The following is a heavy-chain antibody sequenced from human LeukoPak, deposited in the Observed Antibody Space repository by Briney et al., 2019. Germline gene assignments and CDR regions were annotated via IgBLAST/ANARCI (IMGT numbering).Heavy chain of an antibody. J-gene: IGHJ6*03. CDR2: INHSGST. V-gene: IGHV4-34*01. CDR3: AREEGRRATMGGAYYYYYYMDV. Sequence: SETLSLTCAVYGGSFSGYYWSWIRQPPGKGLEWIGEINHSGSTNYNPSLKSRVTISVDTSKNQFSLKLSSVTAADTAVYYCAREEGRRATMGGAYYYYYYMDVWGKGTTVTVSS. CDR1: GGSFSGYY. D-gene: IGHD5-12*01.